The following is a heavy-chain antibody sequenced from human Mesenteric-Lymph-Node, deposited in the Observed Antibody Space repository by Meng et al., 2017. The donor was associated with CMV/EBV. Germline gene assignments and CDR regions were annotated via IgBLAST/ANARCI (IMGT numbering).Heavy chain of an antibody. Sequence: GESLKISCVASGFTFSSYTMNRVRQAPGKGLEWVTFIQYDGSTKHYADSVRGRFAVSRYNSKSMSYLQMNSLRPEDTAVYYCARGRVGLDYWGQGTLVTVSS. CDR1: GFTFSSYT. CDR2: IQYDGSTK. CDR3: ARGRVGLDY. D-gene: IGHD1-26*01. J-gene: IGHJ4*02. V-gene: IGHV3-30*02.